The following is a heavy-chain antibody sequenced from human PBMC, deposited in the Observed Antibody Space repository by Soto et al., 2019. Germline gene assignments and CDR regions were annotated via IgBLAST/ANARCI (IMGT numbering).Heavy chain of an antibody. CDR2: ILPIFGTA. D-gene: IGHD5-18*01. J-gene: IGHJ4*02. Sequence: ASVKVSCKASGGTFSSYAISWVRQAPGQGLEWMGGILPIFGTANYAQKFQGRVTITADESTSTAYMELSSLRSEDTAVYYCARANVDTAMACDYWGRGTLVTVSS. CDR3: ARANVDTAMACDY. CDR1: GGTFSSYA. V-gene: IGHV1-69*13.